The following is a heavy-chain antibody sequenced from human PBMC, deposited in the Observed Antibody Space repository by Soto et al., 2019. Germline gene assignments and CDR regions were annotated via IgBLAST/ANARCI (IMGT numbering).Heavy chain of an antibody. J-gene: IGHJ4*02. CDR2: ISGSGGST. CDR1: GFTFSNFA. V-gene: IGHV3-23*01. Sequence: EVQLSQSGGGLVQPGGSLRLSCAASGFTFSNFAMRWVRQAPGKGLEWVSDISGSGGSTYYAESVKGRFTISRDNSKNTLFLQMNSLRAEDTAVYYCAKDIVAVGGYETFDFWGQGTMVTVSS. CDR3: AKDIVAVGGYETFDF. D-gene: IGHD5-12*01.